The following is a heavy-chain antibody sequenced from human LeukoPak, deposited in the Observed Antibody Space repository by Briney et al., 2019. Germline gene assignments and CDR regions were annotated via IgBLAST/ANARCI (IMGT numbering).Heavy chain of an antibody. V-gene: IGHV4-59*01. CDR3: ARDAYSSSEVDWFDP. Sequence: PSETLSLTCIVSGGSISSYYWSWIRQPPGKGLEWIGYIYYTGSTNYNPSLKSRVTISVDTSKDQFSLKLSSVTAADTAVYYCARDAYSSSEVDWFDPWGQGTPVTVSS. D-gene: IGHD6-13*01. CDR2: IYYTGST. J-gene: IGHJ5*02. CDR1: GGSISSYY.